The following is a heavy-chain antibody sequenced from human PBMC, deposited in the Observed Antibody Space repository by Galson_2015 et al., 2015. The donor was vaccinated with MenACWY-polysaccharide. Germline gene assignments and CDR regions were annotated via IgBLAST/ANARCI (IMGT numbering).Heavy chain of an antibody. CDR2: INPNSGGT. Sequence: SVKVSCKASGYTFTGYYMHWVRQAPGQGLEWMGRINPNSGGTNYAQKFQGRVTMTRDTSISTAYMELSRLRSDDTAVYYCARDFYPIMSSGSVTDYWGQGTLVTVSS. CDR1: GYTFTGYY. V-gene: IGHV1-2*06. D-gene: IGHD3-22*01. CDR3: ARDFYPIMSSGSVTDY. J-gene: IGHJ4*02.